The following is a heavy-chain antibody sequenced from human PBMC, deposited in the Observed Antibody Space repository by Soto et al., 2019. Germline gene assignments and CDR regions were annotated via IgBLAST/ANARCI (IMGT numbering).Heavy chain of an antibody. D-gene: IGHD2-15*01. CDR1: GFTFSNYG. CDR2: ISGNGADT. J-gene: IGHJ4*02. CDR3: AKDSATFGRFDF. Sequence: GGSLRLSCAASGFTFSNYGMSWVRQPPGKGLEWVATISGNGADTYYPDSVKGRFTISRDNSKNMVYLQMSSLRVDDMATYYCAKDSATFGRFDFWGQGXLVTVSS. V-gene: IGHV3-23*01.